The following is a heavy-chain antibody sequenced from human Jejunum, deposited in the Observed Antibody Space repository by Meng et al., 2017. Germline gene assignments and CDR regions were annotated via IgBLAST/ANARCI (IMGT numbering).Heavy chain of an antibody. CDR1: GYSFTNNA. CDR3: ERANVARPYDS. Sequence: QVQLVQSGSELKKPGASVKVSCKASGYSFTNNAINWVRQAPGQGLEWMGWINTNTGNPTYAQGFTGRFVFSLDTSVSTAYLQISNLKAEDTAVYYCERANVARPYDSWGQGTLVTVSS. CDR2: INTNTGNP. D-gene: IGHD6-6*01. J-gene: IGHJ4*02. V-gene: IGHV7-4-1*02.